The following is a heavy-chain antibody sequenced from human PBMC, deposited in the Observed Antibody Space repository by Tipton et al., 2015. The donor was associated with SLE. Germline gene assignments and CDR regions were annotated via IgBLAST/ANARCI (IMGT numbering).Heavy chain of an antibody. CDR1: GGSISSYY. V-gene: IGHV4-4*07. D-gene: IGHD3-22*01. CDR3: ARSGGEPYYYVSSGFYPD. J-gene: IGHJ3*01. Sequence: TLSLTCTVSGGSISSYYWSWIRQPAGKGLEWIGCIYTNGSTNYNPSLKSRVTMSVDTSKNQFSLKLRSVAAADTAVYYCARSGGEPYYYVSSGFYPDWGQGTLLTVSS. CDR2: IYTNGST.